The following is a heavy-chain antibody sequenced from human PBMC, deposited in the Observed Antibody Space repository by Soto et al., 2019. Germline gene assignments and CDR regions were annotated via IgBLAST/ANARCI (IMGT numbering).Heavy chain of an antibody. D-gene: IGHD1-26*01. J-gene: IGHJ5*02. Sequence: EVQLVESGGGLVQPGGSLRLSCAASGFTFNSYWMTWVRQAPGKGLEWVANIKQDGSEKYYVDSVKGRFTISRDNAKHSLYLQMNSLRAEDTAVYYCARGWGLDPWGQGTLVTVPS. CDR1: GFTFNSYW. CDR2: IKQDGSEK. CDR3: ARGWGLDP. V-gene: IGHV3-7*04.